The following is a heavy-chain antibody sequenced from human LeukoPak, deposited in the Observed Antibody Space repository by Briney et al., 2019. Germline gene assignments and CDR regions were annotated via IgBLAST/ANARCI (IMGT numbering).Heavy chain of an antibody. V-gene: IGHV4-38-2*02. CDR3: AIYGYSSSWYSDY. CDR2: IYHSGST. Sequence: SETLSLTCTVSGYSISSGYYWGWIRQPPGKGLEWIGSIYHSGSTYYNPSLKSRVTISVDTSKNQFSLKLSSVTAADTAVHYCAIYGYSSSWYSDYWGQGTLVTVSS. J-gene: IGHJ4*02. CDR1: GYSISSGYY. D-gene: IGHD6-13*01.